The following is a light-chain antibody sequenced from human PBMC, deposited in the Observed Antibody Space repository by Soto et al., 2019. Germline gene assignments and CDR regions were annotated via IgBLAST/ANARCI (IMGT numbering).Light chain of an antibody. V-gene: IGKV1-5*01. CDR2: ATS. Sequence: DIQMTQSPSALSGSVGGRGTITCRASQTISSWLAWYQQKPGKAPNLLIYATSSLQGGVPSRFSGSGSGTDFTLTISSLQPEDFATYYCLQDNSYPLTFGGGTKVDIK. CDR3: LQDNSYPLT. CDR1: QTISSW. J-gene: IGKJ4*01.